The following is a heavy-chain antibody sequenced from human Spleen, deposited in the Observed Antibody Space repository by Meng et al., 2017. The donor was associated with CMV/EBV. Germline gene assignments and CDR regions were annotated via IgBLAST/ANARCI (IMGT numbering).Heavy chain of an antibody. CDR3: GREPFGSGWF. CDR2: IKSDGSST. Sequence: GESLKISCAASGFTFSSYAMHWVRQVPGKGLVWVSRIKSDGSSTSYADSVKGRFTISRDNAKNTLYLQMNSLRAEDTAVYYCGREPFGSGWFWGQGTLVTVSS. V-gene: IGHV3-74*01. D-gene: IGHD6-19*01. CDR1: GFTFSSYA. J-gene: IGHJ4*02.